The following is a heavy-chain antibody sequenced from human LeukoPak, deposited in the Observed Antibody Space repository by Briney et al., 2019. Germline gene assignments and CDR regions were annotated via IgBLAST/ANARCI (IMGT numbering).Heavy chain of an antibody. CDR2: IYTSGST. V-gene: IGHV4-61*02. D-gene: IGHD6-13*01. CDR1: GGSISSGSYY. CDR3: ARDQGVAAAGTSGIDY. Sequence: SETLSLTCAVSGGSISSGSYYWSWIRQPAGKGLEWIGRIYTSGSTNYNPSLKSRVTISVDTSKNQFSLKLSSVTAADTAVYYCARDQGVAAAGTSGIDYWGQGTLVTVSS. J-gene: IGHJ4*02.